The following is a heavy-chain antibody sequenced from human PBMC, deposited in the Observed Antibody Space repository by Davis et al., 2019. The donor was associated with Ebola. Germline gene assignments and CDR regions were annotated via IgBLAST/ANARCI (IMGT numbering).Heavy chain of an antibody. V-gene: IGHV5-51*01. CDR1: GYDFSDYW. CDR3: ASLRRTITGMDDGFDI. CDR2: IYPGDSDT. Sequence: GESLKISCKGSGYDFSDYWIGWVRQMPGKGLDWMGIIYPGDSDTRYSPSFRGQVTISADKSITTAYLQWSGLRASDTAMYYCASLRRTITGMDDGFDIWGQGTMVTVSS. J-gene: IGHJ3*02. D-gene: IGHD1-20*01.